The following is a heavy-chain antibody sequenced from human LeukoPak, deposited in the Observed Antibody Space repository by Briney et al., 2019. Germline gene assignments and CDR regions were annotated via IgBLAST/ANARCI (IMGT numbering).Heavy chain of an antibody. Sequence: PSETLSLTCTVSGGSISISSYHWGWIRQPPGKGLEWIGSIYYSGSTYYNPSLKSRVTISVDRSKNQFSLKLSSVTAADTAVYYCARAYYYGAGSSDYHMDVWGKGTTVTVSS. V-gene: IGHV4-39*01. J-gene: IGHJ6*03. CDR1: GGSISISSYH. D-gene: IGHD3-10*01. CDR2: IYYSGST. CDR3: ARAYYYGAGSSDYHMDV.